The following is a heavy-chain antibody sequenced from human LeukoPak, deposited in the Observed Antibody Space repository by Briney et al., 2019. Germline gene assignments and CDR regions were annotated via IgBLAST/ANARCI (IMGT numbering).Heavy chain of an antibody. CDR2: IGISSNKI. CDR1: GFTLRSYT. V-gene: IGHV3-21*01. D-gene: IGHD6-13*01. J-gene: IGHJ4*02. Sequence: GGSLRLSCAASGFTLRSYTMNWVRQAPGKGLEWVSSIGISSNKIYYADSVKGRFTISRDNAKNSLYLQMNSLRAEDTAVYYCASGVRSSWYQDFDYWGQGTLVTVSS. CDR3: ASGVRSSWYQDFDY.